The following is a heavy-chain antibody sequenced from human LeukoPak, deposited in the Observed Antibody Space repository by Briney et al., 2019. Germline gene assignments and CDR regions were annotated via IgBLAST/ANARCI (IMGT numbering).Heavy chain of an antibody. CDR3: AKALDLAVAGFDY. V-gene: IGHV3-9*01. Sequence: PGRSLRLSCAASGFTFDDYAMHWVRQAPGQGLEWVSGISWNSGSIGYADSVKGRFTISRDNAKNSLYLQMNSLRAEDTALYYCAKALDLAVAGFDYWGQGTLVTVSS. J-gene: IGHJ4*02. D-gene: IGHD6-19*01. CDR2: ISWNSGSI. CDR1: GFTFDDYA.